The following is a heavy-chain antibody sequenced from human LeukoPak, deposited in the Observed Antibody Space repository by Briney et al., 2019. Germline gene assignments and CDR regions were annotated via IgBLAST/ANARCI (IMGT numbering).Heavy chain of an antibody. CDR3: ARGDDFWSGYND. V-gene: IGHV1-18*01. J-gene: IGHJ4*02. Sequence: ASVKVSCKXSGYTFTSYGISWVRQAPGQGLEGMGWIIAYNGNTNYAQKLQGRVTMTTDTSTSTAYMELRSLRSDDTAVYYCARGDDFWSGYNDWGQGTLVTVSS. D-gene: IGHD3-3*01. CDR2: IIAYNGNT. CDR1: GYTFTSYG.